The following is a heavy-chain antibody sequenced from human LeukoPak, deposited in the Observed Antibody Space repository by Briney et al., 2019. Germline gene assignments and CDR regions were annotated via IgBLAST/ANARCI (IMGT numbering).Heavy chain of an antibody. D-gene: IGHD3-16*02. CDR3: ARKISDYVWGSYRYTNHYGMDV. V-gene: IGHV1-18*01. Sequence: GASVKASCKASGYTFTSYGISWVRQAPGQGLEWMGWISAYNGNTNYAQKLQGRVTMTTDTSTSTAYMELRSLRSDDTAVYYCARKISDYVWGSYRYTNHYGMDVWGQGTTVTVSS. CDR2: ISAYNGNT. J-gene: IGHJ6*02. CDR1: GYTFTSYG.